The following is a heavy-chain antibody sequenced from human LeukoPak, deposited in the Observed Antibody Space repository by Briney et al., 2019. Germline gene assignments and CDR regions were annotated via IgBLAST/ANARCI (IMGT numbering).Heavy chain of an antibody. V-gene: IGHV1-69*13. CDR1: GYTFTNYY. CDR2: IIPIFGTA. CDR3: ARGFGRGSGSYPFDY. J-gene: IGHJ4*02. Sequence: SVKVSCKASGYTFTNYYMHWVRQAPGQGLEWMGGIIPIFGTANYAQKFQGRVTITADESTSTAYMELSSLRSEDTAVYYCARGFGRGSGSYPFDYWGQGTLVTVSS. D-gene: IGHD3-10*01.